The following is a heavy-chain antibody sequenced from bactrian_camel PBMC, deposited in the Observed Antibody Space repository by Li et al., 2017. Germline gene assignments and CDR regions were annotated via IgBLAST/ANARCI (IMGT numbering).Heavy chain of an antibody. Sequence: HVQLVESGGGSVQAGGSLRLSCAVSGYTYNQDCMGWYRQSPGKEREAVASFDRGGGTSYADSAKGRFTISRDTVKNILNLQMNGLKPEDTAMYYCCGNCGKCRDANWPPYWGRGTQVTVS. D-gene: IGHD7*01. CDR1: GYTYNQDC. V-gene: IGHV3S53*01. J-gene: IGHJ4*01. CDR2: FDRGGGT. CDR3: CGNCGKCRDANWPPY.